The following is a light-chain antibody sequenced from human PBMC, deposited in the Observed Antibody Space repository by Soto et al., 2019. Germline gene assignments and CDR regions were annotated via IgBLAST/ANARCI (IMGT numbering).Light chain of an antibody. CDR2: KAS. J-gene: IGKJ1*01. Sequence: DIQMTQSPSTLSASVGDRVTITCRASQSVSRWLAWYKQKPGEAPKLLIYKASNLESGVPSRFSGSGSGTEFTLIISSLQPDDFATYYCQQYNSYSWTFGQGTKVDIK. CDR1: QSVSRW. V-gene: IGKV1-5*03. CDR3: QQYNSYSWT.